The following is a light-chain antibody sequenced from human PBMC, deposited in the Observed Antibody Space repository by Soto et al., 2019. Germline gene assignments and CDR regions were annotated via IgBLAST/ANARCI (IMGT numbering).Light chain of an antibody. Sequence: QSALTQPASVSGSPGQSITISCSGTSRDVGRYNYVSWYQQHPGKAPRLMIYEVSNRPSGVSNRFSGSKSGNTASLTISGLQAEDEADYYCSSYTSSSTRVFGTGTKLTVL. CDR1: SRDVGRYNY. V-gene: IGLV2-14*01. J-gene: IGLJ1*01. CDR3: SSYTSSSTRV. CDR2: EVS.